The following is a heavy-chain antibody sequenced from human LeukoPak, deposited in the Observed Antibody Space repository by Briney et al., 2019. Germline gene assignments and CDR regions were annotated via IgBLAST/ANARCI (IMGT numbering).Heavy chain of an antibody. D-gene: IGHD6-13*01. CDR3: AKIEIAAAVNPPGY. V-gene: IGHV3-7*03. CDR1: GLTFSRYW. CDR2: IKQDGSEK. Sequence: GGSLRLSCAASGLTFSRYWMTWFRQAQGKGLEWVANIKQDGSEKYYVDSVKGRFTISRDNAKNSLYLQMNSLRAEDTAVYYCAKIEIAAAVNPPGYWGQGTLVTVSS. J-gene: IGHJ4*02.